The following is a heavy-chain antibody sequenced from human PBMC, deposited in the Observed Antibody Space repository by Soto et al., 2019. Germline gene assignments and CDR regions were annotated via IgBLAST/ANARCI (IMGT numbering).Heavy chain of an antibody. CDR2: IWYDGSNK. Sequence: QVQLVESGGGVVQPGRSLRLSCAASGFTFSSYGMHWVRQAPGKGLEWVAVIWYDGSNKYYADSVKGRFTISRDNSKNQLYLQMNSPRAEDTAGYYWARGGHHYYGMDVWGQGTTVTVSS. CDR1: GFTFSSYG. J-gene: IGHJ6*02. V-gene: IGHV3-33*01. CDR3: ARGGHHYYGMDV.